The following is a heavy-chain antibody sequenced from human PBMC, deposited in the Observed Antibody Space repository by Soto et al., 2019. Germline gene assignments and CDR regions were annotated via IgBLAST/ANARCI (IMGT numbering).Heavy chain of an antibody. J-gene: IGHJ4*02. CDR2: ISSSSSTI. Sequence: EVQLVESGGGLVQPGGSLRLSCAASGFTFSSYSMNWVRQAPGKGLEWVSYISSSSSTIYYADSVKGRFTISRDNAKNSLYLQMNSLRDADTTVYYCARDGGSLGYWGQGTLVTVSS. V-gene: IGHV3-48*02. CDR1: GFTFSSYS. D-gene: IGHD1-26*01. CDR3: ARDGGSLGY.